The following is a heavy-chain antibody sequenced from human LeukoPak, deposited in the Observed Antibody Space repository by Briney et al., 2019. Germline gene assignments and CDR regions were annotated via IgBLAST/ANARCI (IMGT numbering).Heavy chain of an antibody. J-gene: IGHJ4*02. V-gene: IGHV3-23*01. CDR3: AQSNNWRFDY. D-gene: IGHD1-1*01. Sequence: PGGSLRLSCAASGFTVSSNYMNWVRQAPGKGLEWVSGISNSGITTYYADSVKGRFTISRDNSKNTLYLQMSSLRAEDTAVYYCAQSNNWRFDYWGQGTLVTVSS. CDR1: GFTVSSNY. CDR2: ISNSGITT.